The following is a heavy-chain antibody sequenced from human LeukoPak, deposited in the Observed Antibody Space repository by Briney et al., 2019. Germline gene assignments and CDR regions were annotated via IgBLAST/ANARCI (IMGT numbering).Heavy chain of an antibody. CDR2: ISSSGSTI. V-gene: IGHV3-48*04. CDR1: GFTLSSDW. CDR3: ARAGLDYYYGMDV. J-gene: IGHJ6*02. D-gene: IGHD3-10*01. Sequence: GGSLRLSCVASGFTLSSDWMKWVRQAPGKGLEWVSYISSSGSTIYYADSVKGRFTISRDNAKNSLYLQMNSLRAEDTAVYYCARAGLDYYYGMDVWGQGTTVTVSS.